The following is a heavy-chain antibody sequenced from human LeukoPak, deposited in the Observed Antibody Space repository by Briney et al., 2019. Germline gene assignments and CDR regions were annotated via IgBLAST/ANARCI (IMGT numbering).Heavy chain of an antibody. J-gene: IGHJ6*03. CDR1: GASISSYY. CDR3: ARGRVSSSTWYSTYYYYFYMDV. CDR2: IYATEST. Sequence: SETLSVTCTVSGASISSYYWSWIRQPAGKGLEWIGRIYATESTNYNPSLRSRVTMSVDTSKNQFSLNLSSVTAADTAVYFCARGRVSSSTWYSTYYYYFYMDVWGKGTTVTVSS. D-gene: IGHD1-1*01. V-gene: IGHV4-4*07.